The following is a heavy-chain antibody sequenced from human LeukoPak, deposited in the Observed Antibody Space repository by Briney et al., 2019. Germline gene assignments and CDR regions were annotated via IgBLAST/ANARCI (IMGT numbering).Heavy chain of an antibody. V-gene: IGHV1-69*01. J-gene: IGHJ5*02. Sequence: SVKVSCKASGGTFSSYAISWVRQAPGQGLEWMGGIIPIFGTANYAQTFQGRVTITADESTTTAYMELSSLRSEDTAVYYCARAFMVRGVIYWFDPWGQGTLVTVSS. CDR3: ARAFMVRGVIYWFDP. CDR1: GGTFSSYA. CDR2: IIPIFGTA. D-gene: IGHD3-10*01.